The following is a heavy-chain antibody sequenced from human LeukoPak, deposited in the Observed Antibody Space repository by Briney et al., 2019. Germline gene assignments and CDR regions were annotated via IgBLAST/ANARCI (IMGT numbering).Heavy chain of an antibody. V-gene: IGHV3-30*02. CDR2: IRYDGSNK. J-gene: IGHJ6*03. D-gene: IGHD3-10*01. CDR3: AKVAGSGILYYYMDV. CDR1: GFTLSSYA. Sequence: GGSLRLSCAASGFTLSSYAMHWVRQAPGKGLEWVAFIRYDGSNKYYADSVKGRFAISRDNSKNTLYLQMNSLRAEDTAVYYCAKVAGSGILYYYMDVWGKGTTVTISS.